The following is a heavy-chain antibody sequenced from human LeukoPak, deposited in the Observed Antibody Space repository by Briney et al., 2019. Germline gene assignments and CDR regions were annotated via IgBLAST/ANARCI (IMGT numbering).Heavy chain of an antibody. CDR1: GYTFTSYY. Sequence: ASVKVSCKASGYTFTSYYMHWVRQAPGQGLEWMGIINPSGGSTSYAQKFQGRVTMTRDMSTSTAYMELSSLRSEDTAVYYCERAGSGYDYWGQGTLVTVSS. CDR3: ERAGSGYDY. V-gene: IGHV1-46*01. J-gene: IGHJ4*02. D-gene: IGHD5-12*01. CDR2: INPSGGST.